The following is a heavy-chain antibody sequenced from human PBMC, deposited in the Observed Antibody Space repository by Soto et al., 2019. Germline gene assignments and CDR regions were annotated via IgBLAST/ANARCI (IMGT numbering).Heavy chain of an antibody. D-gene: IGHD3-10*01. CDR3: ARGHQVVRGVITERSYTWFDP. CDR1: GGSFSGYY. J-gene: IGHJ5*02. Sequence: PSETLSLTCAVYGGSFSGYYWSWILQPPGKGLEWIGEINHSGSTNYNPSLKSRVTISVDTSKNQFSLKLSSVTAADTAVYYCARGHQVVRGVITERSYTWFDPWGQGNLLTVSS. V-gene: IGHV4-34*01. CDR2: INHSGST.